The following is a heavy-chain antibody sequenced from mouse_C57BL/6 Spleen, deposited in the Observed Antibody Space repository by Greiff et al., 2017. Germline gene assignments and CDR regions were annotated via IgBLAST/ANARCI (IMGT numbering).Heavy chain of an antibody. D-gene: IGHD2-1*01. CDR3: ARRDDNYPYAMDY. CDR2: IYPSDSET. J-gene: IGHJ4*01. Sequence: QVQLQQPGAELVRPGSSVKLSCKASGYTFTSYWMDWVKQRPGQGLEWIGTIYPSDSETHYNQKFKDKATLTVDKSSSTAYMQLSSLTSEDSAVYYCARRDDNYPYAMDYWGQGTSVTVSS. V-gene: IGHV1-61*01. CDR1: GYTFTSYW.